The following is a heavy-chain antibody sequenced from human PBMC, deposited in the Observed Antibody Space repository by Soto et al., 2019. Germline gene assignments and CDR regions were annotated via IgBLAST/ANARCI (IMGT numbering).Heavy chain of an antibody. D-gene: IGHD3-10*01. V-gene: IGHV1-8*01. CDR1: GYTFSNYD. CDR3: AKVSRKGSAIDFDY. J-gene: IGHJ4*02. CDR2: VNPNNGDT. Sequence: QVQLVQSGAELKKPGASVKVSCKASGYTFSNYDMNWVRQATGQGPEWIGWVNPNNGDTGYAQKFQGRVTLTTAISTTTAYMELTSLRSEDTAIYYSAKVSRKGSAIDFDYWGQGTLITISS.